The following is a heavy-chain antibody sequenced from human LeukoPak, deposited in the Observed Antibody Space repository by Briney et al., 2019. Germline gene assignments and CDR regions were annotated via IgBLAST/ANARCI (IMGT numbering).Heavy chain of an antibody. V-gene: IGHV1-8*02. D-gene: IGHD3-3*02. CDR1: GYTFTSYG. CDR2: MNPNSGNT. CDR3: ARGIIAYWQFDY. J-gene: IGHJ4*02. Sequence: RASVKVSCKASGYTFTSYGISWVRQAPGQGLEWMGWMNPNSGNTGFAQKFRGRVTMTRNTSITTAYMELSSLRSEDTAVYYCARGIIAYWQFDYWGQGTLVTVSS.